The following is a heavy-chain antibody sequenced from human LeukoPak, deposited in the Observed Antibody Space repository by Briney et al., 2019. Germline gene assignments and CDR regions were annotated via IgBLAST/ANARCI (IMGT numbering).Heavy chain of an antibody. CDR2: SRDKANSFTT. D-gene: IGHD6-19*01. V-gene: IGHV3-72*01. Sequence: GGSLRLSCAASGFTFSDHYMDWVRQAPGKGLEWVGRSRDKANSFTTEYATSVKGMFIISRDDSKNSVLLQMNSLKTEDTAVYYCARASYSSVLDPGHYWGQGTLVTVSS. CDR1: GFTFSDHY. CDR3: ARASYSSVLDPGHY. J-gene: IGHJ4*02.